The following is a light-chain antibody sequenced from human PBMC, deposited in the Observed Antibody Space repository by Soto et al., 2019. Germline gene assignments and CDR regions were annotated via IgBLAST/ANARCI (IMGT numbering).Light chain of an antibody. CDR2: EAS. Sequence: VLTQSPATLSLSPGDRAALSCRASQSVHTYLAWYQQKPGQAPRLLIYEASYRAPGVPDRFSGSGSGTDFTLTINSLKPEDFAIYYCQQRPSWPRLTFGGGTRVDVK. CDR1: QSVHTY. V-gene: IGKV3-11*01. CDR3: QQRPSWPRLT. J-gene: IGKJ4*01.